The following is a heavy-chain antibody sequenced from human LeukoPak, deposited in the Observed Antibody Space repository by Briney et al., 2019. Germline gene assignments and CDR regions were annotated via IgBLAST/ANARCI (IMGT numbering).Heavy chain of an antibody. V-gene: IGHV4-39*01. J-gene: IGHJ6*03. CDR1: GGSISSSSYY. CDR2: IYYRGST. CDR3: ARQGQLVGYYYYYMDV. Sequence: SETLSLTCTVSGGSISSSSYYWGWIRQPPGKGLEWIGSIYYRGSTYYNPSLKSRVTISVDTSKNQFSLKLSSVTAADTAVYYCARQGQLVGYYYYYMDVWGKGTTVTVSS. D-gene: IGHD6-6*01.